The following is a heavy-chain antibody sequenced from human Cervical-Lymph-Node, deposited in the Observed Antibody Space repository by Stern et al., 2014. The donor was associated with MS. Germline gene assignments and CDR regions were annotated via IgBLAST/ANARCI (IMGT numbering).Heavy chain of an antibody. CDR3: AHTLAFCDGDCPDAFDV. V-gene: IGHV2-5*02. Sequence: QVTLRESGPTLVKPTETLTLTCTFSGFSLSTDYVGVGWIRQPPGKALEWLALIYWDDDKRYSPSLKTRLTITKDTSRNQVVLTMTNIDHVDTATYFCAHTLAFCDGDCPDAFDVWGQGTVVIVSS. J-gene: IGHJ3*01. CDR2: IYWDDDK. CDR1: GFSLSTDYVG. D-gene: IGHD2-21*02.